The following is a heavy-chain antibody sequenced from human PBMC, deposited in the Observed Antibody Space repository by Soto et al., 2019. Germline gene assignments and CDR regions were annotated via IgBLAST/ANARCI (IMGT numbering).Heavy chain of an antibody. J-gene: IGHJ4*02. CDR2: IIPIFGTA. CDR3: ARVANWNYFISYFDY. CDR1: GGTFSSYA. D-gene: IGHD1-7*01. Sequence: GASVKVSCKASGGTFSSYAISWVRQAPGQGLEWMGGIIPIFGTANYAQKFQGRVTITADESTSTAYMELSSLRSEDTAVYYCARVANWNYFISYFDYWGQGTLVTSPQ. V-gene: IGHV1-69*13.